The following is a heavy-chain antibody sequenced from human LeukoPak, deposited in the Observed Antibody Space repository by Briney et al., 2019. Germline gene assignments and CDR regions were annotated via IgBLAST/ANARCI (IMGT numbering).Heavy chain of an antibody. J-gene: IGHJ5*02. V-gene: IGHV4-38-2*02. Sequence: SETLSLTCTVSGYSISSGYYWGWIRQPPGKGLEWIGSIYHSGSTYYNPSLKSRVTISVDTSKNQFSLKLSSVIAADTAVYYCARHDSSGWYGVDPWGQGTLVTVSS. CDR3: ARHDSSGWYGVDP. CDR1: GYSISSGYY. CDR2: IYHSGST. D-gene: IGHD6-19*01.